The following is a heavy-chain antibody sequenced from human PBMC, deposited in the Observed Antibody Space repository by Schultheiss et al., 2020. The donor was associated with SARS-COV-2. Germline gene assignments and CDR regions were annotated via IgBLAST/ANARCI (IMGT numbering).Heavy chain of an antibody. CDR3: ARVSYYMDV. J-gene: IGHJ6*03. CDR2: IYYSGST. Sequence: SQTLSLTCTVSGGSISSYYWSWIRQPPGKGLEWIGYIYYSGSTNYNPSLKSRVTISVDTSKNQFSLKLSSVTAADTAVYYCARVSYYMDVWGKGTTVTVSS. CDR1: GGSISSYY. V-gene: IGHV4-59*01.